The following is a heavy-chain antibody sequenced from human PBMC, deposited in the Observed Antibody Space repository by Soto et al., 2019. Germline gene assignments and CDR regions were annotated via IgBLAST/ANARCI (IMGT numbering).Heavy chain of an antibody. Sequence: QVQLVQSGAEVKKPGASVKVSCKASGYTFTSYGISWVRQAPGQGLEWMGWISAYNGNTNYAQKLQGRVTMTTDTPTSTAYMELRSLRSDDTAVYYCARDASRKKSIVVVPAAGRHYYYYMDVWGKGTTVTVSS. CDR3: ARDASRKKSIVVVPAAGRHYYYYMDV. CDR2: ISAYNGNT. V-gene: IGHV1-18*01. J-gene: IGHJ6*03. D-gene: IGHD2-2*01. CDR1: GYTFTSYG.